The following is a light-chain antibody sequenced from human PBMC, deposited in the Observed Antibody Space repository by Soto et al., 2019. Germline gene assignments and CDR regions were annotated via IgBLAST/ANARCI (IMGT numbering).Light chain of an antibody. CDR3: QQYYSYPQT. CDR2: AAS. V-gene: IGKV1-8*01. CDR1: QGISSY. J-gene: IGKJ2*01. Sequence: AIRMTQSPSSLSASTGDRVTITCRASQGISSYLASYQQKPGKAPKLLIYAASTLQSGVPSRFSGSGSGTDFTLTISCLQSEDFATYYCQQYYSYPQTFGQGTKLEIK.